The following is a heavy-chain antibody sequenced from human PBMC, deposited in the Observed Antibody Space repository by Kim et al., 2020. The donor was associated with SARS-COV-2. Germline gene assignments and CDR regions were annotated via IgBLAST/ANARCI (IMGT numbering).Heavy chain of an antibody. D-gene: IGHD4-17*01. CDR2: ISSSSSTI. CDR1: GFTFSSYS. V-gene: IGHV3-48*02. Sequence: GGSLRLSCAASGFTFSSYSMNWVRQAPGKGLEWVSYISSSSSTIYYADSVKGRFTISRDNAKNSLYLQMNSLRDEDTAVYYCARDGRDYGGGWLAFDIWGQGTMVTVSS. CDR3: ARDGRDYGGGWLAFDI. J-gene: IGHJ3*02.